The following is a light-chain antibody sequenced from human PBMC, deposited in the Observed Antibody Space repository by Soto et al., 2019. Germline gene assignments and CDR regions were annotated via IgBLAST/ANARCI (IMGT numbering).Light chain of an antibody. CDR3: QQYGSSRT. CDR1: QSVSSSY. V-gene: IGKV3-20*01. CDR2: DAS. Sequence: EIVLTQSPGTLSLSPGERATLSCRASQSVSSSYLAWYQQKPGQAPRLLIYDASSRATGIPDRFSGSGSGTDFTLTIGRLEPEDFAVYYCQQYGSSRTFGQGTKVEIK. J-gene: IGKJ1*01.